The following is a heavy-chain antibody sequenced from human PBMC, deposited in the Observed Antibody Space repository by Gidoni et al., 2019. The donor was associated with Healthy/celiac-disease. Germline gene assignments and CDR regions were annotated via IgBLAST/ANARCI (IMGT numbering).Heavy chain of an antibody. D-gene: IGHD6-13*01. V-gene: IGHV3-30*18. CDR3: AKDGVAAAGVDYYYYMDV. Sequence: QVQLVEAGGGVVQPGRSLRLYCAASGFTFSSYGMHWVRQAPGKGLEGVAVISYDGSNKYYADSVKGRFTISRDNSKNTLYLQMNSLRAEDTAVYYCAKDGVAAAGVDYYYYMDVWGKGTTVTVSS. CDR1: GFTFSSYG. CDR2: ISYDGSNK. J-gene: IGHJ6*03.